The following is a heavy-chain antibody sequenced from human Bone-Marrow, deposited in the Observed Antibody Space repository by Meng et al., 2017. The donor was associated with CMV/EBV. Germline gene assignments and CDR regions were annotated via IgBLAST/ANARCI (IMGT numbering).Heavy chain of an antibody. CDR3: ARDNTYITIFGVVSSFDP. J-gene: IGHJ5*02. CDR2: ISSSGSTI. D-gene: IGHD3-3*01. CDR1: GFTFSSYE. Sequence: GESLKISCAASGFTFSSYEMNWVRQAPGKGLEWVSYISSSGSTIYYADSVKGRFTISRDNAKNSLYPQMNSLRAEDTAVYYCARDNTYITIFGVVSSFDPWGQGTLVTVSS. V-gene: IGHV3-48*03.